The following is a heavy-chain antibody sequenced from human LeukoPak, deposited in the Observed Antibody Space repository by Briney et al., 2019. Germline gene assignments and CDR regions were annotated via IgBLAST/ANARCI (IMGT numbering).Heavy chain of an antibody. CDR3: ARARRDGYSSAFDI. CDR2: INPNSGGT. J-gene: IGHJ3*02. D-gene: IGHD4-4*01. CDR1: GYTFTGYY. Sequence: ASVKVSCKASGYTFTGYYMHWVRQAPGQGLEWMGWINPNSGGTNYAQKFQGRVTMTRDTSISTAYMELSRLRSDDTAVYYCARARRDGYSSAFDIWGQGTMVTVSS. V-gene: IGHV1-2*02.